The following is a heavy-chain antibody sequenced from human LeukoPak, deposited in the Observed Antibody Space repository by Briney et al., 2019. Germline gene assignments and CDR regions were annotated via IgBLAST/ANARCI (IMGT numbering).Heavy chain of an antibody. V-gene: IGHV3-23*01. CDR1: GFTFSSYT. Sequence: TGGSLRLSCAPSGFTFSSYTMNWVRQIPGKGLEWVSTVSDGARNTHYADSVKGRFTISRDDSLNRLYLQMNSLRAEDTVLYHCVTRLQNHFDYWGQGTQVTVSS. CDR3: VTRLQNHFDY. CDR2: VSDGARNT. J-gene: IGHJ4*02. D-gene: IGHD5-24*01.